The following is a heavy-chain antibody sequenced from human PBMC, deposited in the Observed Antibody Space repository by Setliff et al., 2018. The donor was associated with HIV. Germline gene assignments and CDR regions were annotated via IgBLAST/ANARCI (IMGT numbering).Heavy chain of an antibody. Sequence: PSETLSLTCTVAGGSLSNYYWSWIRQSPGKGPEWIGYIYASRSTNHNPSLKSRVTISPDTSKNQFSLKLSSVTAADTAVYYCARTFGDLKHYNYYYTIDVWGQGTTVTVSS. CDR2: IYASRST. CDR3: ARTFGDLKHYNYYYTIDV. CDR1: GGSLSNYY. J-gene: IGHJ6*02. D-gene: IGHD3-10*01. V-gene: IGHV4-4*09.